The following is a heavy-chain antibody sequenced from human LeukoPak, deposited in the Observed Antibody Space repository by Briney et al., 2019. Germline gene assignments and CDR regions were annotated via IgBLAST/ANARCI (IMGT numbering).Heavy chain of an antibody. V-gene: IGHV1-2*06. CDR2: IRSNSEDI. CDR3: AREPKQVIREFDY. D-gene: IGHD1-26*01. Sequence: ASVKVSCKASGYTSSGDYMHWVRQAPGQGLEWMGRIRSNSEDIQYAQKFQGRVTMTWDTSTSTAYMELTRLTSDDTAVYYCAREPKQVIREFDYWGQGTLVTVSS. J-gene: IGHJ4*02. CDR1: GYTSSGDY.